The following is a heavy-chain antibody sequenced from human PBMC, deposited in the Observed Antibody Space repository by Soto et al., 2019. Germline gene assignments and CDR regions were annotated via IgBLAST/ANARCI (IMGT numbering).Heavy chain of an antibody. V-gene: IGHV3-30*18. D-gene: IGHD3-10*01. CDR2: ISYDGNDK. Sequence: PGGSLRLSCAASGFTFNSYGIHWVRQAPGKGLEWVAVISYDGNDKHYGGSVKGRCSISRDNTKNTVSLQMNSLRIEDTAVYYCSKDLDRSGASYYFDYWRQGPLATVSS. J-gene: IGHJ4*02. CDR3: SKDLDRSGASYYFDY. CDR1: GFTFNSYG.